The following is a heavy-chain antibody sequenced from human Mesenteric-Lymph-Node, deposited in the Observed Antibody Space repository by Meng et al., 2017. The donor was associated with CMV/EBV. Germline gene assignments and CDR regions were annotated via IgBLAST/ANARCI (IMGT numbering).Heavy chain of an antibody. V-gene: IGHV1-69*10. J-gene: IGHJ3*01. Sequence: SVKVSCKASGGTFGDYTINWVRQAPGHGLEWMGGINPSLTITSYAQKFQGRVTITADKYTSTAFMELSGLRSGDTAVYYCARDFPGEASDVWGQGTTVTVSS. CDR2: INPSLTIT. CDR3: ARDFPGEASDV. D-gene: IGHD7-27*01. CDR1: GGTFGDYT.